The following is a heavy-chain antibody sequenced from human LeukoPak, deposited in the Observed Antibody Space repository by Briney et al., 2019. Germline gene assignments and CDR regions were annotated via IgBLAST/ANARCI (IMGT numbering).Heavy chain of an antibody. CDR2: ISGSGGST. J-gene: IGHJ1*01. D-gene: IGHD3-22*01. CDR3: AKLNYDSSGYYGYFQH. V-gene: IGHV3-23*01. Sequence: GGSLRLSCAASGFTFSSYAMSWVRQAPGKGLEWVSAISGSGGSTYYADSVKGRFTISRDNSKNTLYLQMNSLRAEDTAVYYCAKLNYDSSGYYGYFQHWGQGTLVTVSS. CDR1: GFTFSSYA.